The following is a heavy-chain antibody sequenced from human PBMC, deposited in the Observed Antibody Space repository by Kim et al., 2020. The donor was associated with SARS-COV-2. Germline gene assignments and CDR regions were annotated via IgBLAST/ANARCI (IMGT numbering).Heavy chain of an antibody. D-gene: IGHD3-3*01. CDR1: GFTFSSYG. Sequence: GGSLRLSCAASGFTFSSYGMHWVRQAPGKGLEWVAVISYDGSNKYYADSVKGRFTISRDNSKNTLYLQMNSLRAEDTAVYYCAKGPYYDFWSGYLSSGGFPSWGQGTLVTVSS. J-gene: IGHJ5*02. CDR3: AKGPYYDFWSGYLSSGGFPS. V-gene: IGHV3-30*18. CDR2: ISYDGSNK.